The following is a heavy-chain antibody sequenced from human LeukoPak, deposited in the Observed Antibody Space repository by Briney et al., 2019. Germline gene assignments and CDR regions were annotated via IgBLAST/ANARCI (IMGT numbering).Heavy chain of an antibody. CDR2: ISAYNDNT. J-gene: IGHJ5*02. D-gene: IGHD3-3*01. Sequence: ASVKVSCKASGYTFTGYYMHWVRQAPAQGLEWMGWISAYNDNTNYAQKFQGRVTMTTDTSTSTAYMELRSLRSDDTAVYYCARNDFGYWFDPWGQGTLVTVSS. V-gene: IGHV1-18*04. CDR3: ARNDFGYWFDP. CDR1: GYTFTGYY.